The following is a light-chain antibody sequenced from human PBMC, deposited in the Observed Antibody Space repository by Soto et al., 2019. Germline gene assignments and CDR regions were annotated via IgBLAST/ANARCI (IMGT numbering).Light chain of an antibody. CDR1: QSISDT. CDR2: GAS. J-gene: IGKJ1*01. V-gene: IGKV3-15*01. CDR3: QQYDNWPWT. Sequence: EIVMTQSPATLSVSPGGRATLSCRASQSISDTLAWYQQKPGQAPRLLIHGASTRAPGFPARFSGSGSGTDFTLTISSLQSEDFAGYYCQQYDNWPWTFGQGTE.